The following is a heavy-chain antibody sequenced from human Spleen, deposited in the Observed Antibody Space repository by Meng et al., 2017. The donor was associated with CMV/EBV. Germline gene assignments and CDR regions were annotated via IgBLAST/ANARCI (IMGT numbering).Heavy chain of an antibody. CDR2: IYSSGST. V-gene: IGHV4-59*01. D-gene: IGHD4-17*01. CDR1: DGSISNYF. J-gene: IGHJ6*02. CDR3: ARALRTTVTTGLYYYGMDV. Sequence: SETLSLTCSVSDGSISNYFCSWIRQPPGKGLEWIGYIYSSGSTNYNPSLESRVTISVGTSKNQFSLKLSSVTAADTAVYYCARALRTTVTTGLYYYGMDVWGQGTTVTVSS.